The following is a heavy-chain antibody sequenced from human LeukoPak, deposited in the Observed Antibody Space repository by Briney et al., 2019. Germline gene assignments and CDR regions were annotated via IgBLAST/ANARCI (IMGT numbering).Heavy chain of an antibody. V-gene: IGHV1-8*01. Sequence: ASAKVSCKASGYTFTTHDLTWVRQATGQGLEWMGWMNPGNGDTAYAQKFQGRVTMTRDTSMSTAYMELNNLGSGDTAIYYCARGLGDYNTDWFPVSGYWGQGTPVTVSS. J-gene: IGHJ4*02. CDR2: MNPGNGDT. D-gene: IGHD3-9*01. CDR3: ARGLGDYNTDWFPVSGY. CDR1: GYTFTTHD.